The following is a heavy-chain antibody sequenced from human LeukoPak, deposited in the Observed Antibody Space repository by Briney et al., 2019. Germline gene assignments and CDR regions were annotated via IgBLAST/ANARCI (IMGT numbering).Heavy chain of an antibody. CDR2: INHSGST. CDR3: ARELAAAGTMAAFDI. Sequence: SETLSLTCAVYGGSFSGYYWSWIRQPPGKGLEWIGEINHSGSTNYNPSLKSRVTISVDKSKNQFSLKLSSVTAADTAVYYCARELAAAGTMAAFDIWGQGTMVTVSS. D-gene: IGHD6-13*01. J-gene: IGHJ3*02. CDR1: GGSFSGYY. V-gene: IGHV4-34*01.